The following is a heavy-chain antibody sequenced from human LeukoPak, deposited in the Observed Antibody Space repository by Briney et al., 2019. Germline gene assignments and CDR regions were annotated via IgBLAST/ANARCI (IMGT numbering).Heavy chain of an antibody. J-gene: IGHJ4*02. Sequence: ASVRVSCKASGYTSTGYYMHWVRQAPGQGLEWMGWINPNRGGTNYAQKFQGRVTMTRDTSISTAYMELSRLRSDDTAVYYCARDRGQQLANFDYWGQGTLVTVSS. D-gene: IGHD6-13*01. CDR3: ARDRGQQLANFDY. CDR1: GYTSTGYY. CDR2: INPNRGGT. V-gene: IGHV1-2*02.